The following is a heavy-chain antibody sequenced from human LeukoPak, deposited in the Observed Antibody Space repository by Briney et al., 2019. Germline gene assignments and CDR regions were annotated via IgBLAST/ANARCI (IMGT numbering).Heavy chain of an antibody. Sequence: GRSLRLSCAASGFTFDNYAMHWARQAPGKGLEWLSIISWNSGYIGYADSVKGRFTISRDNAKKSLDLQMNSLRAEDTAFYYCAKVRGTYSSGYFFDYWGQGTLVTASS. CDR2: ISWNSGYI. D-gene: IGHD6-19*01. CDR3: AKVRGTYSSGYFFDY. CDR1: GFTFDNYA. J-gene: IGHJ4*02. V-gene: IGHV3-9*01.